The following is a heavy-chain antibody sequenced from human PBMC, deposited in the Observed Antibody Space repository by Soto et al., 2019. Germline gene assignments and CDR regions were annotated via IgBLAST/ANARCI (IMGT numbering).Heavy chain of an antibody. Sequence: SETLSLTCAVYGRSFSGYYWSWIRQPPGKGLEWIGEINHSGSTNYNPSLKSRVTISVDTSKNQFSLKLSSVTAADTAVYYCARGIDIVVVPAAIGSWFDPWGQGTLVTVSS. CDR3: ARGIDIVVVPAAIGSWFDP. D-gene: IGHD2-2*02. CDR2: INHSGST. V-gene: IGHV4-34*01. J-gene: IGHJ5*02. CDR1: GRSFSGYY.